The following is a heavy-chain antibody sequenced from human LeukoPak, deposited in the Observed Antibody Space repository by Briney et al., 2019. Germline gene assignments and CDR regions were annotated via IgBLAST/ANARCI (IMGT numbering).Heavy chain of an antibody. CDR3: ARGLGGSGSYFLTFDY. CDR1: GYTFTSYS. V-gene: IGHV1-18*01. CDR2: ISAYNGNT. D-gene: IGHD1-26*01. Sequence: GASVKVSCKASGYTFTSYSINWVRQAPGQGLEWMGWISAYNGNTKYAQKLQGRVTMTTDTSTSTAYMELRSPRSDDTAVYYCARGLGGSGSYFLTFDYWDQGTLVTVSS. J-gene: IGHJ4*02.